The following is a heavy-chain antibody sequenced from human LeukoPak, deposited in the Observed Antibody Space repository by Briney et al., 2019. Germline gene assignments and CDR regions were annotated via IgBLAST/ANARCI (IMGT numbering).Heavy chain of an antibody. V-gene: IGHV3-74*01. Sequence: GGSLRLSCAASGFTFSSYWMYWVRQDPGKGLVWVSRVNTGGSGTSYADSVKGRFTISRDNAKNTLYLQMNSLTAEDTAVYYCVRGGRDSGSFIPFDYWGHGILVTVSS. CDR1: GFTFSSYW. J-gene: IGHJ4*01. CDR3: VRGGRDSGSFIPFDY. D-gene: IGHD3-10*01. CDR2: VNTGGSGT.